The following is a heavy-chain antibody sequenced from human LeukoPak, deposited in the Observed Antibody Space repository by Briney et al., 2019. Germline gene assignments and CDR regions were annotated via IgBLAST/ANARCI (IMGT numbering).Heavy chain of an antibody. CDR2: INPNSGGT. CDR3: ARDNVLLWFGELLAWFDP. J-gene: IGHJ5*02. Sequence: ASVKVSCTASGYTFTGYYMHWVRQAPGQGLEWMGWINPNSGGTNYAQKFQGRVTITRDTSASTAYMELSSLRSEDTAVYYCARDNVLLWFGELLAWFDPWGQGTLVTVSS. CDR1: GYTFTGYY. D-gene: IGHD3-10*01. V-gene: IGHV1-2*02.